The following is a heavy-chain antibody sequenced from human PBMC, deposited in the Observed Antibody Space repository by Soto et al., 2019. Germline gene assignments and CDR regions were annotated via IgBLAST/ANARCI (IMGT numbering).Heavy chain of an antibody. J-gene: IGHJ4*02. Sequence: QLQLQESGPGLVKPSETLSLTCTVSGGSISSSSWYWGWIRQPPGKGLEWIGSIYYSGSTYYNPPLKSRVTMSVDTSKNQLSLKLSSATAADTAVYYCARQEYSSSLGGAYYFDYWRQGTLISVSS. V-gene: IGHV4-39*01. D-gene: IGHD6-6*01. CDR2: IYYSGST. CDR1: GGSISSSSWY. CDR3: ARQEYSSSLGGAYYFDY.